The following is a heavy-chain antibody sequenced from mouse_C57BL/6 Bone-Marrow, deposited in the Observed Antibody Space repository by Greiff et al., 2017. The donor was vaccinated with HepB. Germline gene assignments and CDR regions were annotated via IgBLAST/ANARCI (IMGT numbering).Heavy chain of an antibody. Sequence: VQLQQSGPELVKPGASVKLSCKASGYTFTSYDINWVKQRPGQGLEWIGWIYPRDGSTKYNEKFKGKATLTVDTSSSAAYMELHSLTSEDSAVYFCAREATVVATGYYAIGYWGQGNSVTVSS. V-gene: IGHV1-85*01. D-gene: IGHD1-1*01. J-gene: IGHJ4*01. CDR1: GYTFTSYD. CDR2: IYPRDGST. CDR3: AREATVVATGYYAIGY.